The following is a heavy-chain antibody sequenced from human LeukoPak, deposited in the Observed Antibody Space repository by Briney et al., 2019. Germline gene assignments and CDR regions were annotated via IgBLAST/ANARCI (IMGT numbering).Heavy chain of an antibody. CDR2: IKQDGSKI. Sequence: GGSLRLSCAASGFTFSSYWMNWVRRAPGKGLEWVANIKQDGSKIYYVDSVKGRFTISRDSAKNSLYLQMNSLRAEDTAVYYCARAMDVWGQGTTVTVSS. CDR3: ARAMDV. J-gene: IGHJ6*02. CDR1: GFTFSSYW. V-gene: IGHV3-7*03.